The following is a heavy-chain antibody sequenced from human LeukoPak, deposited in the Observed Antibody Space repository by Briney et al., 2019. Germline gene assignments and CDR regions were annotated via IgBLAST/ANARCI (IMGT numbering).Heavy chain of an antibody. CDR1: GGSISGSSYY. J-gene: IGHJ4*02. CDR3: ARNSYYYDKSGPLGY. D-gene: IGHD3-22*01. V-gene: IGHV4-39*07. CDR2: IYYSGTA. Sequence: SETLSLTCTVSGGSISGSSYYWGWIRQPPGKGLEWIGNIYYSGTAYYNPSLKSRVTISVDTSKNQFSLKLNSVTAADTAVYYCARNSYYYDKSGPLGYWGQGTLVTVSS.